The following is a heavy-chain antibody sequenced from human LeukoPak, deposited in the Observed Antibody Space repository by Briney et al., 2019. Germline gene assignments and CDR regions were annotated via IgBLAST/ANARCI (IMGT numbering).Heavy chain of an antibody. V-gene: IGHV1-24*01. Sequence: ASVKVSCKVSGYTLTELFMHWVRQAPGKGLEWMGGFDPEDGETIYAQKFQGRVTMTEDTSTDTAYMELSSLRSEDTAVYYCATSPIFGVSRGDYWGQGTLVTVSS. CDR2: FDPEDGET. CDR1: GYTLTELF. CDR3: ATSPIFGVSRGDY. D-gene: IGHD3-3*01. J-gene: IGHJ4*02.